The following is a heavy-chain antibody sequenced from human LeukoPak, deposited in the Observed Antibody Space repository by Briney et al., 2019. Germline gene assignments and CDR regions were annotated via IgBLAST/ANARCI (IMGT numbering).Heavy chain of an antibody. J-gene: IGHJ5*02. CDR1: GFTLSSYW. CDR3: ESTRGP. Sequence: PGGSLRLSCAASGFTLSSYWMSWVRQAPGKGLEWVSTIKDNSSYKYYADSVEGRFTISIDNAKNSLNLQMSSLRAEDTAVYYCESTRGPSGEGAPVTASS. CDR2: IKDNSSYK. D-gene: IGHD1-14*01. V-gene: IGHV3-21*01.